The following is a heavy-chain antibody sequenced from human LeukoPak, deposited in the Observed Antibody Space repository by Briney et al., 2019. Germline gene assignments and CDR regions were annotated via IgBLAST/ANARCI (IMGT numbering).Heavy chain of an antibody. J-gene: IGHJ6*02. D-gene: IGHD2-15*01. CDR3: ARDLRGYCSGGSCYGFGMDV. Sequence: GGSLRLSCAASGFTFSSYGMHWVRQAPGKGLEWVAVIWYDGSNKYYADSVEGRFTISRDKSKITLYVQMNSLRAEDTAVYYCARDLRGYCSGGSCYGFGMDVWGQGTTVTVSS. CDR2: IWYDGSNK. V-gene: IGHV3-33*01. CDR1: GFTFSSYG.